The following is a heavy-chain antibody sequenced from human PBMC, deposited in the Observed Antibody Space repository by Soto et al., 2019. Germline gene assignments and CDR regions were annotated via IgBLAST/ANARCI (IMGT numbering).Heavy chain of an antibody. V-gene: IGHV1-46*03. CDR2: INPSGGST. D-gene: IGHD7-27*01. CDR1: GYTFTSYY. Sequence: ASVKVSCKASGYTFTSYYMHWVRQAPGQGLEWMGIINPSGGSTSYAQKFQGRVTMTRDTSTSTVYMELSSLRSEDTAVYYCAIDVGLTVGPPDYYYGMDVWGKGPRVT. CDR3: AIDVGLTVGPPDYYYGMDV. J-gene: IGHJ6*04.